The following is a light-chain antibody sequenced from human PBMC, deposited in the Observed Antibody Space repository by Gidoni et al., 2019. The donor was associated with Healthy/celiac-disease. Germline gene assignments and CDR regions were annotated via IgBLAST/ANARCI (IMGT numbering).Light chain of an antibody. CDR3: QSYDSSNPVV. J-gene: IGLJ2*01. CDR1: SG. CDR2: EDN. V-gene: IGLV6-57*01. Sequence: NFMLTQPHSVSESPGKTVTISCTRSSGSSPTTVIYEDNQRPSGVPDRFSGSIDSSSNSASLTISGLKTEDEADYYCQSYDSSNPVVFGGGTKLTV.